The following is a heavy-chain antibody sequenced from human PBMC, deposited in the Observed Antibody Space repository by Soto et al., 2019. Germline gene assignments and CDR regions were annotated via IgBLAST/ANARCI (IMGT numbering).Heavy chain of an antibody. J-gene: IGHJ4*02. CDR1: GYTFTSYG. CDR2: ISPHNGNT. Sequence: QVHLVQSGAEVKKPGASVKVSCKASGYTFTSYGITWVRQAPGQGLEWMGWISPHNGNTDYAQKLQGRVIVTRDTSTSTVNMQRTGLISDDTAVYYCARGRYGAYWGQGALVTVSS. V-gene: IGHV1-18*01. CDR3: ARGRYGAY. D-gene: IGHD1-1*01.